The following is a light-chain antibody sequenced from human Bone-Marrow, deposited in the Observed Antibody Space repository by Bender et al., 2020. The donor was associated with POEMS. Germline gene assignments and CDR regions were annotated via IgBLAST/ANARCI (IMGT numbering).Light chain of an antibody. CDR2: SSH. V-gene: IGLV1-44*01. CDR1: SSNIGAHA. J-gene: IGLJ2*01. Sequence: QSVLTQPPSASGTPGQRVTISCSGGSSNIGAHAVNWYQHLPGTAPKLLIYSSHRRPSEVPDRFSGSRSGTSASLVISGLQAEDEADYYCTSYSTSDTLIFGGGTRLTVL. CDR3: TSYSTSDTLI.